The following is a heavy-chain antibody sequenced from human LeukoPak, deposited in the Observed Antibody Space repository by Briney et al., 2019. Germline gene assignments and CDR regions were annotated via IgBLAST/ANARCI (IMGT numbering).Heavy chain of an antibody. CDR3: ARHGLTSYDY. V-gene: IGHV4-59*08. Sequence: SESLSLTCTVSGGSISGYYWSWIRQPPEKGLEWIAYIHYTGSTNYNPSLRSRVTISVDTSKNQFSLKLNSVTAADTAVYYCARHGLTSYDYWGQGTLVTVSS. CDR1: GGSISGYY. D-gene: IGHD2/OR15-2a*01. CDR2: IHYTGST. J-gene: IGHJ4*02.